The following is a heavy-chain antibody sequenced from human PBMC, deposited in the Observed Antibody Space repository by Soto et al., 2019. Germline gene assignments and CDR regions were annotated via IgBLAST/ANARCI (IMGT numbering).Heavy chain of an antibody. V-gene: IGHV3-21*01. D-gene: IGHD4-17*01. J-gene: IGHJ4*02. CDR2: ISSSSSYI. Sequence: GGSLRLSCAASGFTFSSYSMNWVRQAPGKGLEWVSSISSSSSYIYYADSVKGRFTISRDNAKNSLYLQMNSLRAEDTAVYYCARVAGMTTVTIELDYWGQGTLVTVSS. CDR3: ARVAGMTTVTIELDY. CDR1: GFTFSSYS.